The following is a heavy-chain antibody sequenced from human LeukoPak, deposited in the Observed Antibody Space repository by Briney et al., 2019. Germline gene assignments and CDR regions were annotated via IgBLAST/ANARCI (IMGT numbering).Heavy chain of an antibody. CDR3: ASGPRVGARDY. V-gene: IGHV4-34*01. CDR1: GGSFSGYY. J-gene: IGHJ4*02. Sequence: SETLSLTCAVYGGSFSGYYWSWTRQPPGKGLEWIGEINHSGSTNYNPSLKSRVTISVDTSKNQFSLKLSSVTAADTAVYYCASGPRVGARDYWGQGTLVTVSS. D-gene: IGHD1-26*01. CDR2: INHSGST.